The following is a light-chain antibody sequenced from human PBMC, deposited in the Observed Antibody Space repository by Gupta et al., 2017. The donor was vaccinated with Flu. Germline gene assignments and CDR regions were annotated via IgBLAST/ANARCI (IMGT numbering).Light chain of an antibody. V-gene: IGLV3-21*02. J-gene: IGLJ3*02. Sequence: SYVLTQLPSLSVAPGQTARITCGANNIGSQSVHWYQQKPGQAPVLVVYADRDRPSGIPERFSGSKSGTTASLIINRVEAGDEADFYCQVYDRDADRWVFGGGTKLSVL. CDR3: QVYDRDADRWV. CDR2: ADR. CDR1: NIGSQS.